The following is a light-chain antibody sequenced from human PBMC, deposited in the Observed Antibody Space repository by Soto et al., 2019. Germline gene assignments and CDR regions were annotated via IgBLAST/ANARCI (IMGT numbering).Light chain of an antibody. CDR2: WTS. J-gene: IGKJ4*01. CDR3: QQSYAIPVT. Sequence: DIVMTQSPDSLAVSLGERATINCKSSQSVLHSSNNKNYLTWYQQKPGQPPKLLIYWTSTRESGVPHRFSGSGSGTDFTLTISSLQAEDVAVYYCQQSYAIPVTFGGGTKVDSK. V-gene: IGKV4-1*01. CDR1: QSVLHSSNNKNY.